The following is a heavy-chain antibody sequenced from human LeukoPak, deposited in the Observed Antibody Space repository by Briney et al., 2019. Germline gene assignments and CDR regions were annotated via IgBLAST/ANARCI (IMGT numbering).Heavy chain of an antibody. Sequence: PGGSLRLSCAASGFIFTNFAMTCVRQAPGKGLEWVSTITGSGGTTYYADSVKGRFTISRDNSKNTLSLQMNSLRAEDTAVYYCAKDAFHDSSGYYSPFDYWGQGTLVTVSS. CDR2: ITGSGGTT. CDR1: GFIFTNFA. V-gene: IGHV3-23*01. D-gene: IGHD3-22*01. CDR3: AKDAFHDSSGYYSPFDY. J-gene: IGHJ4*02.